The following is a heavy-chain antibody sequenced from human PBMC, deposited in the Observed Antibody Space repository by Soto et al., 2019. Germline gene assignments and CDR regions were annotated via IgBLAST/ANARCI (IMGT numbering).Heavy chain of an antibody. D-gene: IGHD2-15*01. CDR2: ISSHGGTK. Sequence: GVSLSLSCSTSGFPFSNFVMHWVRQAPGKGPEGVAVISSHGGTKYYADSVKGRFTISRDNSKDTMYLQMNSLRGEDMAVYYWARGFKEAPGGGDYWGQRSPVTVSS. V-gene: IGHV3-30-3*01. CDR1: GFPFSNFV. J-gene: IGHJ4*01. CDR3: ARGFKEAPGGGDY.